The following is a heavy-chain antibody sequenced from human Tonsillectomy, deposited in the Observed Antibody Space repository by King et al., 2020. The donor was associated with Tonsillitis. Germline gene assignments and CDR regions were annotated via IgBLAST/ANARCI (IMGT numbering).Heavy chain of an antibody. Sequence: VQLVESGGGLVKPGGSLRLSCAASGFTFSSYSMNWVRQAPGKGLEWVSYISRSSSYIYYADSVKGRFAISRDNAKNSLYLQMNSLRAEDTAVYYCARDPTGNYDPDAFDIWGQGTMVTVSS. CDR2: ISRSSSYI. D-gene: IGHD3-3*01. CDR1: GFTFSSYS. J-gene: IGHJ3*02. CDR3: ARDPTGNYDPDAFDI. V-gene: IGHV3-21*01.